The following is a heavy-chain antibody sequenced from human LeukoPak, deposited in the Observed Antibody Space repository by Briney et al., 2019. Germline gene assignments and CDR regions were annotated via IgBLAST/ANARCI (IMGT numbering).Heavy chain of an antibody. CDR1: GFNFNNYW. J-gene: IGHJ3*01. V-gene: IGHV5-51*01. CDR3: ACRRFNSVDAFDV. Sequence: GESLKISCEASGFNFNNYWVGWVRQMPGKGLEWMGIIYPGDYDTRYSPSFQVHVTISVDKSISTAYLQWRSLRASDAEMQFCACRRFNSVDAFDVWGQGTMVTVSA. D-gene: IGHD3-16*01. CDR2: IYPGDYDT.